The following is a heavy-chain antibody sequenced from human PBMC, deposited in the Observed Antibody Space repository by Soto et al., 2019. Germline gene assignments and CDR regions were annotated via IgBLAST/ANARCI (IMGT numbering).Heavy chain of an antibody. J-gene: IGHJ4*02. CDR1: GFTFSNAW. Sequence: EVQLVESGGGLVKPGGSLRLSCAASGFTFSNAWMSWVRQAPAKGLDWVGRIKSKTDGGTTDYAAPVKGRFTISRDDSKNTLYLQMNSLKTEDTAVYYCTTDCSGGSCYSRGWGQGTLVTVSS. V-gene: IGHV3-15*01. CDR2: IKSKTDGGTT. CDR3: TTDCSGGSCYSRG. D-gene: IGHD2-15*01.